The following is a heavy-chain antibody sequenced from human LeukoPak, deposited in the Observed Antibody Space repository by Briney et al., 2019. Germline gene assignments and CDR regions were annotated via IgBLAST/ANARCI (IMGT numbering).Heavy chain of an antibody. CDR2: ISSSSSYI. D-gene: IGHD6-13*01. CDR3: AREAPDSSSGEPGGAFDI. J-gene: IGHJ3*02. Sequence: TGGSLRLSCAASGFTFSSYSMNWVRQAPGKGLEWVSSISSSSSYIYYADSVKGRFTISRDNAKNSLYLQMNSLRAEDTAVYYCAREAPDSSSGEPGGAFDIWGQGTMVTVSS. CDR1: GFTFSSYS. V-gene: IGHV3-21*01.